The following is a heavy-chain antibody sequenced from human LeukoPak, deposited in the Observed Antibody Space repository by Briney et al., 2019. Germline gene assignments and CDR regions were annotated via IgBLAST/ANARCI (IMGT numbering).Heavy chain of an antibody. D-gene: IGHD6-6*01. CDR3: AKEYSSSSHYYYYMDV. Sequence: GGSLRLSCAASGFTFDDYAMHWVRQAPGKGLEWVSLISWDGGSTYYADSVKGRFTISRDNSKNSLYLQKNSLRAEDTALYYCAKEYSSSSHYYYYMDVWGKGTTVTVSS. J-gene: IGHJ6*03. CDR1: GFTFDDYA. V-gene: IGHV3-43D*03. CDR2: ISWDGGST.